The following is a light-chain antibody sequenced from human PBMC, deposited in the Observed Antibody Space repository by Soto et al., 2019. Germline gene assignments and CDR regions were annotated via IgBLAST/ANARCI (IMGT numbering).Light chain of an antibody. Sequence: QSVLTQPPSGSGTPGQRVTISCSGSSSKIGSNTLNWYRQLPGTAPKLLIYRGDQRPSGVPDRFSGSKSGTSASLAISGLQSEDEAEYYCAAWDDSLNGRVFGTGTKVTV. J-gene: IGLJ1*01. CDR2: RGD. CDR3: AAWDDSLNGRV. V-gene: IGLV1-44*01. CDR1: SSKIGSNT.